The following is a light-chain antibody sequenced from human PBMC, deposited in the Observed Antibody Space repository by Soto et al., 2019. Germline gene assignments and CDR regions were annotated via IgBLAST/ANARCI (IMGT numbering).Light chain of an antibody. CDR3: LQHNIYPLT. V-gene: IGKV1-5*03. CDR1: QTISSW. CDR2: KAS. J-gene: IGKJ4*01. Sequence: DIQMTQSPSTLSGSVGDRVALTCRASQTISSWLAWYQQKPGKAPKLLIYKASTLKSGVPSRFSGSGSGTEFTLTISSLQPDDFATYYCLQHNIYPLTFGGGTKVDI.